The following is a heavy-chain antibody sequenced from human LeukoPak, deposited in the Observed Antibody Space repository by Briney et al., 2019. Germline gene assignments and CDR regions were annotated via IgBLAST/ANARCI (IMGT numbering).Heavy chain of an antibody. J-gene: IGHJ4*02. CDR2: ISSSGSAK. CDR3: ASGSGH. CDR1: GFTFSGFW. D-gene: IGHD2-2*03. Sequence: PGGSLRLSCAVSGFTFSGFWMSWSRQAPGKGLEWVSHISSSGSAKYYADSVKGRFTISRDNAKNSLYLQMNSLRDEDTAVFYCASGSGHWGQGTLVTVSS. V-gene: IGHV3-48*02.